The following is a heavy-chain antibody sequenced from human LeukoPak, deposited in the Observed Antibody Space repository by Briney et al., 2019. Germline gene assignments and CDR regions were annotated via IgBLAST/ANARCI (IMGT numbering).Heavy chain of an antibody. CDR1: GFTFSSYS. CDR2: ISSSSSYI. D-gene: IGHD5-24*01. J-gene: IGHJ5*02. Sequence: PGGSLRLSCAASGFTFSSYSMNWVRQAPGKGLEWVSSISSSSSYIYYADSVKGRFTISRDNAKNSLYLQMNSLTAEDTAVYYCARERGAMATGLFDPWGQGTLVTVSS. CDR3: ARERGAMATGLFDP. V-gene: IGHV3-21*01.